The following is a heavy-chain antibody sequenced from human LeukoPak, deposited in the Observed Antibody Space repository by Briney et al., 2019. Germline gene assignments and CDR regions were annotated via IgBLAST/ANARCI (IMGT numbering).Heavy chain of an antibody. D-gene: IGHD2-2*01. CDR3: ARVRVSCSSTSCHLRGYYYYGMDV. J-gene: IGHJ6*04. CDR1: GGSFSGYY. Sequence: SETLSLTCAVYGGSFSGYYWSWIRQPPGKGLEWIGEINHSGSTNYNPSLKSRVTMSVDTSKNQFSLKLSSVTAADTAVYYCARVRVSCSSTSCHLRGYYYYGMDVWGKGTTVTVSS. CDR2: INHSGST. V-gene: IGHV4-34*01.